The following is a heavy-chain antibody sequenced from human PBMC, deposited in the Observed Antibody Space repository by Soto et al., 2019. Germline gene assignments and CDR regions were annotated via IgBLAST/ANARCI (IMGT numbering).Heavy chain of an antibody. Sequence: TSETLSLTCTVSGGSVSSGSYYWSWIRQPPGKGLEWIGYIYYSGSTNYNPSLKSRVTISVDTSKNQFSLKLSSVTAADTAVYYCARRGYQLWFDPWGQGTLVTVSS. CDR1: GGSVSSGSYY. CDR2: IYYSGST. J-gene: IGHJ5*02. V-gene: IGHV4-61*01. D-gene: IGHD2-15*01. CDR3: ARRGYQLWFDP.